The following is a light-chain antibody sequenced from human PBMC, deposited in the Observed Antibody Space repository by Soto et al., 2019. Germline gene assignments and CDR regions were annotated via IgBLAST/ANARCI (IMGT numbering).Light chain of an antibody. J-gene: IGKJ4*01. CDR1: QSISSY. Sequence: DIQMTQSPSSLSASVGDRVTITCRASQSISSYLNWYQQKPGKAPKLLINAASSLQSGVPSRXPGSGSGTDFTLTISSLQPEDFAAYYCQQSYSTLALTFGGGTKVEIK. V-gene: IGKV1-39*01. CDR3: QQSYSTLALT. CDR2: AAS.